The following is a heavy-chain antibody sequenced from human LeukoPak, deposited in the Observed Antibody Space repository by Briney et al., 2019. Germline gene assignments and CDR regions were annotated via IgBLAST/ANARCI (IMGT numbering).Heavy chain of an antibody. Sequence: PGGSLRLSCAASGFTFRSYGMHWVRQAPGKGLEWVSAISGSGGSTYYADSVKGRFTISRDNSKNTLYLQMNSLRAEDTAVYYCATVYYYDSSGYYPFDYWGQGTLVTVSS. CDR3: ATVYYYDSSGYYPFDY. J-gene: IGHJ4*02. V-gene: IGHV3-23*01. CDR2: ISGSGGST. D-gene: IGHD3-22*01. CDR1: GFTFRSYG.